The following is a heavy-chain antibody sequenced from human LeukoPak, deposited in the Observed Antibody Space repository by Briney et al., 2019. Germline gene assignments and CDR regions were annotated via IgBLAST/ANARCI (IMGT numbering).Heavy chain of an antibody. D-gene: IGHD3-22*01. CDR3: AKGEHYYDSSGPFDY. Sequence: QTGGSLRLSCAASGFTFSSYAMSWVRQAPGKGLEWVSAISGSGGSTYYADSVKGRFTISRDNSKNTLYLQMNSLRAEDTAVYYCAKGEHYYDSSGPFDYWGQGTLVTVSS. V-gene: IGHV3-23*01. J-gene: IGHJ4*02. CDR2: ISGSGGST. CDR1: GFTFSSYA.